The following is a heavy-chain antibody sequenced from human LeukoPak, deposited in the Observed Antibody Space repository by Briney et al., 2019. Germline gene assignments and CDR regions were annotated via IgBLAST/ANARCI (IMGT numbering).Heavy chain of an antibody. CDR3: ARRRTAPVYYFDS. CDR2: IYYSGTT. J-gene: IGHJ4*02. Sequence: PSETLSLTRTLSGGSIRSSSYYWGWTRQPPGKGLEWIGIIYYSGTTYYNPSLKGRVTISIDTPENQFSLKLSSVTAADTAVYYCARRRTAPVYYFDSWGQGTLVTVSS. V-gene: IGHV4-39*01. CDR1: GGSIRSSSYY. D-gene: IGHD4-17*01.